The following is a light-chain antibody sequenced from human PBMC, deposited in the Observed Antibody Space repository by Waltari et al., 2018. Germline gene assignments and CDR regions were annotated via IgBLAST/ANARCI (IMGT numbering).Light chain of an antibody. CDR3: QSYDSRLSVVV. Sequence: QSVLTQPPSLSGAPGQSVTMSCTGIRSNIGAGSHVLWYQHLPGTAPKLPIFANNNRPSGVPDRFSASKSGASASLAITGLQSEDEAVYYCQSYDSRLSVVVFGGGTKLTVL. J-gene: IGLJ2*01. V-gene: IGLV1-40*01. CDR1: RSNIGAGSH. CDR2: ANN.